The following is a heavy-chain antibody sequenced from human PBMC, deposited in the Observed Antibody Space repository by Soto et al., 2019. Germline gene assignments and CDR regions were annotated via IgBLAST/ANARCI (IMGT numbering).Heavy chain of an antibody. CDR1: GYSFTSYW. J-gene: IGHJ6*02. V-gene: IGHV5-51*01. CDR2: IYPGDSDT. CDR3: ERLPTDDDYYYGMDA. D-gene: IGHD4-4*01. Sequence: GESLKISCKGSGYSFTSYWIGWVRQMPGKGLEWMGIIYPGDSDTRYSPSFQGQVTISADKSISTAYLQWSSLKASDTAMYYCERLPTDDDYYYGMDAWGQGTTVTVSS.